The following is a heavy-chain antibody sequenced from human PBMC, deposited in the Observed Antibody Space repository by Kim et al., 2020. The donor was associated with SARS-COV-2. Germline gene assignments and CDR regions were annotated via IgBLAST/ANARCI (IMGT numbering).Heavy chain of an antibody. CDR1: GFSFVDYA. V-gene: IGHV3-49*04. CDR3: TSYSNYIFSYHYYIDV. D-gene: IGHD4-4*01. Sequence: GGSLRLSCTGSGFSFVDYAMSWVRQAPGKGLEWVGFIRTKVFGGTTEYAAAMRGRFTISRDDSKSIAYLQMNTLKTEDTAMYYCTSYSNYIFSYHYYIDVWGKGTTVTVSS. CDR2: IRTKVFGGTT. J-gene: IGHJ6*03.